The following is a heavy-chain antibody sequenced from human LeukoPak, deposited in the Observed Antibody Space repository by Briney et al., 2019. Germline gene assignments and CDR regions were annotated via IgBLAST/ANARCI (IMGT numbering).Heavy chain of an antibody. CDR1: GFTFSSHA. CDR2: ISYDGSNK. D-gene: IGHD3-10*01. V-gene: IGHV3-30-3*01. J-gene: IGHJ4*02. Sequence: GGSLRLSCEASGFTFSSHAMHWVRQAPGKGLEWVAVISYDGSNKYYADSVKGRFTISRDNSKNALYLQMNSLRTEDTAVYYCAKDRTSGSYYSPLDYRGQGTLVTVSS. CDR3: AKDRTSGSYYSPLDY.